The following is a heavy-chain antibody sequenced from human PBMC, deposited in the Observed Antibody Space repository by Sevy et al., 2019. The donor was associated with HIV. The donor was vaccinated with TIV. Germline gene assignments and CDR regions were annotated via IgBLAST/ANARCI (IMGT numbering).Heavy chain of an antibody. Sequence: SETLSLTCAVYGGSFSGYYWSWIRQPPGKGLEWIGEINHSGSTNYNPSLKSRVTISVDTSKNQFSLKLSSVTAADTAVYYCARGTVTTDYWGQGTLVTVSS. CDR3: ARGTVTTDY. CDR1: GGSFSGYY. V-gene: IGHV4-34*01. CDR2: INHSGST. J-gene: IGHJ4*02. D-gene: IGHD4-17*01.